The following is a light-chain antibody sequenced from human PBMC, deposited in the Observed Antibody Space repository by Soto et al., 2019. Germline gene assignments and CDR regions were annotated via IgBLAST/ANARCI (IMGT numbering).Light chain of an antibody. CDR3: AAWDDSLSGLV. CDR2: SNN. V-gene: IGLV1-47*02. Sequence: QSVLTQSPSASGPPGPRVTISCSGSSSNIGSNYVYWYQQLPGTAPKLLIYSNNQRPSGVPDRFSGSKSGTSASLAISGLRFEDEADYYCAAWDDSLSGLVFGTGTKVTVL. J-gene: IGLJ1*01. CDR1: SSNIGSNY.